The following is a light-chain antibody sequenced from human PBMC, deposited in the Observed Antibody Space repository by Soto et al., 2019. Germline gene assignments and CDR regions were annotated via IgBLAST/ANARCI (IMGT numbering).Light chain of an antibody. CDR2: DVS. CDR1: SSDVGGYNY. Sequence: ALNPPASVSGSPGQSITISCTGTSSDVGGYNYVSWYQQHPGKVPKLMIYDVSNRPSGVSYRFSGSKSGNTASLTISGLQADDEADYYCSSYTSSSTRVFGTGTKVTVL. V-gene: IGLV2-14*03. CDR3: SSYTSSSTRV. J-gene: IGLJ1*01.